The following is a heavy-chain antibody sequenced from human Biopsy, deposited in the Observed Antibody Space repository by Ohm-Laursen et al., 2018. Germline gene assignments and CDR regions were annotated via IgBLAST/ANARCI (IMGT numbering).Heavy chain of an antibody. CDR2: INTYNANT. V-gene: IGHV1-18*01. D-gene: IGHD3-9*01. Sequence: SVKVSCKTSGYTFTSYGISWVRQAPGQGLEWMGWINTYNANTDYAQKVQDRVTVAADTSTSAATMELRSLRSDDTAVYYCATKLTGYFHHWGQGTLVIVSS. CDR3: ATKLTGYFHH. CDR1: GYTFTSYG. J-gene: IGHJ1*01.